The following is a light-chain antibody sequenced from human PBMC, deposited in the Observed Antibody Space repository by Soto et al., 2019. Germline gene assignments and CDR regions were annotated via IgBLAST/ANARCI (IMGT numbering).Light chain of an antibody. CDR2: KAS. Sequence: DIQMTQSPSTLSASVGDRVTITCRASQSISSWLAWYQQKPGKAPKLLIYKASSVESGVPSRFSGSGSGTEFTLTISSLQPDDFATYYCQQYNTYPWTFGQGTKVEIK. V-gene: IGKV1-5*03. CDR1: QSISSW. J-gene: IGKJ1*01. CDR3: QQYNTYPWT.